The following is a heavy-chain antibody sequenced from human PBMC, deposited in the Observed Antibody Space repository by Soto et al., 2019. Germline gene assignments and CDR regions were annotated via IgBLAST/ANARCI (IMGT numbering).Heavy chain of an antibody. V-gene: IGHV4-61*01. Sequence: SETLSLTGTVSGGSCSSGSYYWSWILQPPGKGLEWIGYIYYSGSTNYNPSLKSRVTISVDTSKNQFSLKLSSVTAADTAVYYCARDGDYMPYGMDVWGQGTTVTVSS. CDR3: ARDGDYMPYGMDV. CDR2: IYYSGST. CDR1: GGSCSSGSYY. D-gene: IGHD4-4*01. J-gene: IGHJ6*02.